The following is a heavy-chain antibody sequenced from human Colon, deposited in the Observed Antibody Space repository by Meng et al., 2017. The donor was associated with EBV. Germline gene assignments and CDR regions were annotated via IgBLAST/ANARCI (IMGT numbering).Heavy chain of an antibody. D-gene: IGHD5-24*01. CDR2: IYWDDDK. Sequence: QITLKESGPTLVKPTQTLTLTRPFSGFSLTTGGVGVGWIRQPPGEAPEWLALIYWDDDKRYSPSLKSRLTITKDTSKNQVVLTMTNMDPVDTATYYCAHSDPLEMSACFDYWGQGTLVTVSS. J-gene: IGHJ4*02. V-gene: IGHV2-5*02. CDR1: GFSLTTGGVG. CDR3: AHSDPLEMSACFDY.